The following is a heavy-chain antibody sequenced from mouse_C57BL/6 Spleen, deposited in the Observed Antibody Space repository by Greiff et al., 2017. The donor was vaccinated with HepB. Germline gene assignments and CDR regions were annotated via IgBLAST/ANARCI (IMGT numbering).Heavy chain of an antibody. D-gene: IGHD1-1*01. CDR2: ISSGSSTI. V-gene: IGHV5-17*01. CDR3: ASSSSYGDY. J-gene: IGHJ2*01. Sequence: EVKLEESGGGLVKPGGSLKLSCAASGFTFSDYGMHWVRQAPEKGLEWVAYISSGSSTIYYADTVKGRFTISRDNAKNTLFLHMTSLRSEDTAMYYCASSSSYGDYWGQGTTLTVSS. CDR1: GFTFSDYG.